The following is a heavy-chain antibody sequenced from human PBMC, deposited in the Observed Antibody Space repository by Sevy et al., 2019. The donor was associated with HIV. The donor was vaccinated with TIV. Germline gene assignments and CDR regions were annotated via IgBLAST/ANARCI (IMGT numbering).Heavy chain of an antibody. D-gene: IGHD2-8*01. Sequence: GESLKISCKASGYSFTRNWIGWVRQMPGKGLELIGVIYTTDSETKYSPSFQGQVIISADKSIRTAYLQWSSLQASDTAIYYCARVKGYCTSGVCYGDYYYGMDVWGQGTSVTVSS. J-gene: IGHJ6*02. CDR1: GYSFTRNW. CDR3: ARVKGYCTSGVCYGDYYYGMDV. V-gene: IGHV5-51*01. CDR2: IYTTDSET.